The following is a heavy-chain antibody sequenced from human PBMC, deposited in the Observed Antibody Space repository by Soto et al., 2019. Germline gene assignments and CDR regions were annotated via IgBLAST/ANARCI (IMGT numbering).Heavy chain of an antibody. D-gene: IGHD5-12*01. CDR1: GFTFSSYA. V-gene: IGHV3-30-3*02. CDR3: VKSRGGNNLDFFD. J-gene: IGHJ4*02. CDR2: ISFGGDNK. Sequence: PGGSLRLSCAASGFTFSSYAMHWVRQAPGKGLEWVAVISFGGDNKYYADSVKGRFTISRDNLKNTLYLQMNSLRVEDTAVYYCVKSRGGNNLDFFDWGQGAMVTVSS.